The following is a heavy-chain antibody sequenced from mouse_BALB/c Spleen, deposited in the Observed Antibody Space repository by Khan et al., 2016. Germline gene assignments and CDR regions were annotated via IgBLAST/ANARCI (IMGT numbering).Heavy chain of an antibody. D-gene: IGHD1-2*01. Sequence: EVQLVESGPGLVKPSQSLFLTCTVTGYSITSDYAWNWIRQFPGNKLEWMGYISFSGSTSYNPSLKSRISTTRHTSKNQFFLQLNSVTTEDTATXYCARSPYYGYDYAMDYWGQGTSVTVSS. CDR3: ARSPYYGYDYAMDY. CDR1: GYSITSDYA. CDR2: ISFSGST. J-gene: IGHJ4*01. V-gene: IGHV3-2*02.